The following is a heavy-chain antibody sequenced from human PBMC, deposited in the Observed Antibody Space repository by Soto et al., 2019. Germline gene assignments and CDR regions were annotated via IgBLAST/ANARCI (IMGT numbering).Heavy chain of an antibody. V-gene: IGHV4-34*01. J-gene: IGHJ4*02. CDR3: ARGRGYCSSTSCFYYFDY. D-gene: IGHD2-2*01. CDR2: INHSAST. Sequence: SETLSLTCAVYGGSFSGYYWSWIRQPPGKGLEWIGEINHSASTNYNPSLKSRVTISVDTSKNQFSLKLSSVTAADTAVYYCARGRGYCSSTSCFYYFDYWGQGTLVTCSS. CDR1: GGSFSGYY.